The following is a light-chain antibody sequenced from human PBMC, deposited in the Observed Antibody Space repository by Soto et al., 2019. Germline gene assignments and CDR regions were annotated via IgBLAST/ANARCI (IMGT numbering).Light chain of an antibody. Sequence: QSVLTQPASVSGSPGQSITISFTGTSSDVGSYNLVSWYQQHPGKAPKLMIYEGSKRPSGVSNRFSGSKSGNTASLTLSGLQAEDEADYYCCSYAGSSTFEVVGGGTKLTVL. CDR3: CSYAGSSTFEV. CDR2: EGS. J-gene: IGLJ3*02. CDR1: SSDVGSYNL. V-gene: IGLV2-23*03.